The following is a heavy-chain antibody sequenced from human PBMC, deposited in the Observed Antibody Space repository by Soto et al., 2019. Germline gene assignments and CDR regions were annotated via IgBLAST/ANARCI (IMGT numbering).Heavy chain of an antibody. V-gene: IGHV3-11*06. J-gene: IGHJ4*02. CDR1: GFTFSDYY. D-gene: IGHD3-10*01. Sequence: QVQLVESGGGLVKPGGSLRLSCAASGFTFSDYYMSWIRQAPGKGLEWVSYISSSSSYTNYADSVKGRFTISRDNAKNSLHLQMNSLRAEDTAVYYCARESVLLWFGELLQGFDYWGQGTLVTVSS. CDR2: ISSSSSYT. CDR3: ARESVLLWFGELLQGFDY.